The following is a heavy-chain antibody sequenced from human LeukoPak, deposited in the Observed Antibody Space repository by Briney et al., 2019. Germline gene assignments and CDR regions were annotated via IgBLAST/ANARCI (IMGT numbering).Heavy chain of an antibody. D-gene: IGHD6-19*01. CDR1: GFTFSSYC. CDR2: ISSSSSYI. CDR3: ARDQGDSSGWYQGIDY. J-gene: IGHJ4*02. V-gene: IGHV3-21*01. Sequence: GGSLRLSCAASGFTFSSYCMNWVRQAPGKGLEWVSSISSSSSYIYYADSVKGRFTISRDNAKNSLYLQMNSLRAEDTAVYYYARDQGDSSGWYQGIDYWGQGTLVTVSS.